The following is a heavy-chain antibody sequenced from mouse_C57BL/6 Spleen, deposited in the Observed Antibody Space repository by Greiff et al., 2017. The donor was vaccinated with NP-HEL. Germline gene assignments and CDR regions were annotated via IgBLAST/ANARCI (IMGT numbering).Heavy chain of an antibody. CDR2: INPNNGGT. V-gene: IGHV1-22*01. CDR3: ARYRPYAMDY. J-gene: IGHJ4*01. Sequence: VQLKESGPELVKPGASVKMSCKASGYTFTDYNMHWVKQSHGKSLEWIGYINPNNGGTSYNQKFKGKATLTVNKSSSTAYMELRSLTSEDSAVYYCARYRPYAMDYWGQGTSVTVSS. CDR1: GYTFTDYN.